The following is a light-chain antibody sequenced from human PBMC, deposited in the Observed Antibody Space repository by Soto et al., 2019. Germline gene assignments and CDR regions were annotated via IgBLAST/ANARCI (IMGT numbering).Light chain of an antibody. J-gene: IGKJ2*01. V-gene: IGKV3-15*01. CDR2: AAS. CDR1: QSVGSN. CDR3: QQYNDWPRT. Sequence: ETVMTQSPATLSVSPGERATLSCRASQSVGSNLAWYQQTPGQAPRLLIFAASTRATGIPARFSGSGSGTEFTLTISSLQSEDFAVYYCQQYNDWPRTFGQGTNLQIK.